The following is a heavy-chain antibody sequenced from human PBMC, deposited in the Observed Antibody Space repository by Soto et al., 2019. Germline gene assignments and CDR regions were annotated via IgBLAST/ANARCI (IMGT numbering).Heavy chain of an antibody. Sequence: EVQLVESGGDLVQPGGSLRLSCAASGFNFNTHDMHCVRQVSGKRLERVSGIDFLGGTYYLDSLEGRFTISRENAKNFLYLQMNSLRDGDTAVYYCAREIRVPGTWYFDLWGRGTLVTVSS. CDR1: GFNFNTHD. D-gene: IGHD6-19*01. CDR2: IDFLGGT. CDR3: AREIRVPGTWYFDL. J-gene: IGHJ2*01. V-gene: IGHV3-13*01.